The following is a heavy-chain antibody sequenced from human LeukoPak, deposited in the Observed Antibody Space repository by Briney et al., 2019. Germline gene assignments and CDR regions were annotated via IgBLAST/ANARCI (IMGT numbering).Heavy chain of an antibody. D-gene: IGHD5-24*01. J-gene: IGHJ4*02. Sequence: ASVTVSCTASGYIFISYYIHWVRQAPGQGLEWIGVINPSDGSTNYAQKFQGRVTMTRDTSTRTIYMQLSSLRSEDAAVYYCARDVAREFDYWGQGALVTVSS. CDR2: INPSDGST. CDR1: GYIFISYY. V-gene: IGHV1-46*01. CDR3: ARDVAREFDY.